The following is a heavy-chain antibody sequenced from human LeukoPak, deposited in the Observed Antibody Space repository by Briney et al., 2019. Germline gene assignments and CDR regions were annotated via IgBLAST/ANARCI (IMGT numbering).Heavy chain of an antibody. Sequence: GESLRLSCAASGFTFSSYGMHWVRQAPGKGLEWVAVIWYDGSNKYYADSVKGRFTISRDNSKNTLYLQMNSLRAEDTAVYYCARIKDIVVGGHGAFDIWGQGTMVTVSS. D-gene: IGHD2-15*01. V-gene: IGHV3-33*01. J-gene: IGHJ3*02. CDR2: IWYDGSNK. CDR1: GFTFSSYG. CDR3: ARIKDIVVGGHGAFDI.